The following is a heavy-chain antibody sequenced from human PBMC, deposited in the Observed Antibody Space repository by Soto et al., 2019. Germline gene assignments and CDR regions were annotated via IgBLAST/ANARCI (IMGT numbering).Heavy chain of an antibody. CDR1: GYTFTGYY. CDR2: INPNSGGT. Sequence: ASVKVSCTASGYTFTGYYMHWVRQAPGQGLEWMGWINPNSGGTNYAQKFQGWVTMTRDTSISTAYMELSRLRSDDTAVYYCAREYCTNGVCYGFDYWGQGTLVTVSS. CDR3: AREYCTNGVCYGFDY. D-gene: IGHD2-8*01. V-gene: IGHV1-2*04. J-gene: IGHJ4*02.